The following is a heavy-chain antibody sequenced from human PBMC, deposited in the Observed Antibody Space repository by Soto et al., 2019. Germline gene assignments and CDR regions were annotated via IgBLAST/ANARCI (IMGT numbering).Heavy chain of an antibody. D-gene: IGHD2-21*02. Sequence: GGSLRLSCAASGFTFSSYAMNWVRQAPGKGLEWVSSISTSGGSTYYADSVKGRFTISRDNSKNTLYLQINSLRAADTAVYYCAKGSRAVVPANWFDPWGQGSQVTVSS. V-gene: IGHV3-23*01. CDR1: GFTFSSYA. CDR2: ISTSGGST. CDR3: AKGSRAVVPANWFDP. J-gene: IGHJ5*02.